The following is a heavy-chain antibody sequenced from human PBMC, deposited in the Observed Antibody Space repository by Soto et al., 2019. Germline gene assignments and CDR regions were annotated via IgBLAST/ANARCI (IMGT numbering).Heavy chain of an antibody. CDR2: ISAYNGNT. CDR1: GYTFTSYG. Sequence: QVQLVQSGAEVKKPGASVKVSCKASGYTFTSYGISWVRQAPGQGLEWMGWISAYNGNTNYAQKLQGRVTMTPDTSTSTAYMELRSLRSDDTAVYYCARSLTEDIVVVVAATSLDYWGQGTLVTVSS. D-gene: IGHD2-15*01. V-gene: IGHV1-18*01. CDR3: ARSLTEDIVVVVAATSLDY. J-gene: IGHJ4*02.